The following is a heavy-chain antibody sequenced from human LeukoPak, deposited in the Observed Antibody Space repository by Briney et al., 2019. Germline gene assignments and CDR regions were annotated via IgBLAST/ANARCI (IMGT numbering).Heavy chain of an antibody. Sequence: GGSLRLSCAASGFTFSSYAMHWVRQAPGKGLEWVAVISYDGSNKYYADSVKGRFTISRDNSKNTLYLQMNSLRAEDTAVYYCAKDRPSLGVYWGQGTLVTVSS. CDR1: GFTFSSYA. CDR3: AKDRPSLGVY. CDR2: ISYDGSNK. J-gene: IGHJ4*02. D-gene: IGHD2-8*01. V-gene: IGHV3-30*04.